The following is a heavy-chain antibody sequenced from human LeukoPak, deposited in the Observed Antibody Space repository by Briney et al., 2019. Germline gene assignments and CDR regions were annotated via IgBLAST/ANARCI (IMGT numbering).Heavy chain of an antibody. CDR2: IIPIFGTA. D-gene: IGHD1-7*01. J-gene: IGHJ4*02. Sequence: GASVKVSCKASGGTFSSYAISWVRQAPGQGLEWMGGIIPIFGTANYAQKFQGRVTMTEDTSTDTAYMELSSLRSEDTAVYYCARYKVGELTGDYWGQGTLVTVYS. CDR1: GGTFSSYA. V-gene: IGHV1-69*06. CDR3: ARYKVGELTGDY.